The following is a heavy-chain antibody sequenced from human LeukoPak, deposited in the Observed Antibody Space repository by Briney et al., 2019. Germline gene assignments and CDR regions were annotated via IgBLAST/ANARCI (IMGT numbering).Heavy chain of an antibody. V-gene: IGHV3-7*01. CDR2: IKEDGTEK. CDR3: ASVGGWNGGWYAFDL. D-gene: IGHD1-1*01. Sequence: GGSLRLSCAASGFTFSTYWMTWVRQAPGKGLEWVSNIKEDGTEKYYVDSVKGRFTISRDNAKNSLYLQMNSLRAEDTAVYYCASVGGWNGGWYAFDLWGQGTMVTVSS. J-gene: IGHJ3*01. CDR1: GFTFSTYW.